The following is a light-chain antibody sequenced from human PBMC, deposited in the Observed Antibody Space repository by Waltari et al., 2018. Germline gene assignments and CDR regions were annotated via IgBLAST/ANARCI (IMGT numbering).Light chain of an antibody. CDR1: QDITNS. J-gene: IGKJ1*01. CDR2: GAS. CDR3: LQYDSYPRT. Sequence: DIQMTQSPSSFSASIGDRVTITCRASQDITNSLNWFQQKPGKAPKSLIYGASRLQSGVSSKFSGSGYGTDFTLTISSLQPEDFATYYCLQYDSYPRTFGPGTKVEIK. V-gene: IGKV1-16*02.